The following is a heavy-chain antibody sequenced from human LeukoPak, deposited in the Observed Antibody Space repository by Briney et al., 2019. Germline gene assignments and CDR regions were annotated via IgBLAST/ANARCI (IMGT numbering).Heavy chain of an antibody. CDR2: IYSGGST. CDR1: GFTVSSNY. V-gene: IGHV3-66*01. CDR3: ARDNYYMDV. J-gene: IGHJ6*03. Sequence: GGSLRLSCAASGFTVSSNYMSWVRQAPGKGLEWVSVIYSGGSTYYADSVRGGFTISRDNSKNTLYLQMNSLRAEDTAVYYCARDNYYMDVWGKGTTVTISS.